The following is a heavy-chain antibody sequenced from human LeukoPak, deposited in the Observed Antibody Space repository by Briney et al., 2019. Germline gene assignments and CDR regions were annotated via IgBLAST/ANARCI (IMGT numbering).Heavy chain of an antibody. CDR1: DGSFSGYY. J-gene: IGHJ4*02. V-gene: IGHV4-34*01. Sequence: SETLSLTCAAYDGSFSGYYWSWIRQPPGKGLEWIGEINHSGSTNYNPSLKSRVTISVDTSKNQFSLKLSSVTAADTAVYYCARLRRGIVVVPAVKRGFDYWGQGTLVTVSS. CDR2: INHSGST. D-gene: IGHD2-2*01. CDR3: ARLRRGIVVVPAVKRGFDY.